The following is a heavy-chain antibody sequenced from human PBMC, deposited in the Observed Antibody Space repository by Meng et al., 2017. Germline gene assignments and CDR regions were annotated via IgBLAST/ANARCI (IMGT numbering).Heavy chain of an antibody. CDR3: SGHVDY. Sequence: EVQLVESGGGFVKPGGSLRLSCAASGFTFSNAWMTWVRQAPGKGLEWIGRMKSNVDGGTVDYAAAVKGRFFISRDDSENTFYLQMNSLKTEDTVVYYCSGHVDYWGHGTLVTVSS. CDR2: MKSNVDGGTV. CDR1: GFTFSNAW. V-gene: IGHV3-15*01. J-gene: IGHJ4*01.